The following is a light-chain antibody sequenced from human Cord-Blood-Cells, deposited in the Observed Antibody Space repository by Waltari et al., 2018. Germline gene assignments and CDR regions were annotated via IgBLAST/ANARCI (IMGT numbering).Light chain of an antibody. Sequence: QSVLTQPPSASGTPGQRVTISCSGSSSNIGSNTVNWYQQPPGTAPKLLIYSNNRRPSGGPDRCSGSKSGTSASLAISGVQAEGEADYYCAAWDDSLNGWVFGGGTKLTVL. CDR3: AAWDDSLNGWV. CDR2: SNN. V-gene: IGLV1-44*01. J-gene: IGLJ3*02. CDR1: SSNIGSNT.